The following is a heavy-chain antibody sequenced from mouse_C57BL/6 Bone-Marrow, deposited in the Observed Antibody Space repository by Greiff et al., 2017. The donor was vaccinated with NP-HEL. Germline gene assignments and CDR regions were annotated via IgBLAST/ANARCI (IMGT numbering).Heavy chain of an antibody. D-gene: IGHD1-1*01. CDR2: IDPSDSYT. CDR3: AREGGSSYSWYFDV. Sequence: VQLQQPGAELVMPGASVKLSCKASGYTFTSYWMHWVKQRPGQGLEWIGEIDPSDSYTNSNQKFKGKSTLTVDKSSSTAYMQLSSLTSEDSAVYYCAREGGSSYSWYFDVWGTGTTVTVSS. CDR1: GYTFTSYW. V-gene: IGHV1-69*01. J-gene: IGHJ1*03.